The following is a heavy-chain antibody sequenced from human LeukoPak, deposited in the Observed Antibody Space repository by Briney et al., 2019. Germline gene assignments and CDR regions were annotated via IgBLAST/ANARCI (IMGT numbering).Heavy chain of an antibody. Sequence: SETLSLTCAVYGESLNGHYWSWIRQTPEKGLEWIGEGNDSGGTKFNPSLKSRVTISADTSKNQFSLKLSSVTAADTAVYHCAKNGQSGFSFDPWGQGTLVTVSS. V-gene: IGHV4-34*01. CDR2: GNDSGGT. D-gene: IGHD1-26*01. CDR3: AKNGQSGFSFDP. J-gene: IGHJ5*02. CDR1: GESLNGHY.